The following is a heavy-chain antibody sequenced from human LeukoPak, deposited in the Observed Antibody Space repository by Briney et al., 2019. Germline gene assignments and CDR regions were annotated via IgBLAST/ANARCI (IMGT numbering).Heavy chain of an antibody. CDR3: ARGDCSSTICYSPMDV. Sequence: SETLSLTCTVSSGSISTSNYYWVWIRQPPGKGLEWIGSIYRTGSTNYNPSLKSRVTISVDTSKNQFSLKVRSVTAADTAVYYCARGDCSSTICYSPMDVWGKGTTVTVSS. D-gene: IGHD2-2*01. CDR1: SGSISTSNYY. CDR2: IYRTGST. V-gene: IGHV4-39*07. J-gene: IGHJ6*03.